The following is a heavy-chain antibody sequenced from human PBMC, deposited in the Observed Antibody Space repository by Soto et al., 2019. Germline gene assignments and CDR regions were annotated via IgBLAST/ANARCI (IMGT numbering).Heavy chain of an antibody. CDR1: GGSFSGYY. CDR3: ARGPGITMVRGVAYNWFEP. Sequence: PSETLSLTCAVYGGSFSGYYWSWIRQPPGKGLEWIGEINHSGSTNYNPSLKSRVTISVDTSKNQFSLKLSSVTAADTAVYYCARGPGITMVRGVAYNWFEPWGQGTPVTVSS. CDR2: INHSGST. J-gene: IGHJ5*02. V-gene: IGHV4-34*01. D-gene: IGHD3-10*01.